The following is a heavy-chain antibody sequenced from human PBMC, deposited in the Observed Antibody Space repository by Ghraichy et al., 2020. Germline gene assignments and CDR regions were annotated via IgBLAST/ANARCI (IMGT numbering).Heavy chain of an antibody. CDR3: AKMHFSVGATPYFFDF. Sequence: GGSLRLSCAASGFTFSNYAMSWVRQAPGKGLEWLSTVSGSGGSTYYADSVRGRFTISRDNSKNTLYLQLNSLRDEDTAEYYYAKMHFSVGATPYFFDFWGQGTLVTVSS. V-gene: IGHV3-23*01. D-gene: IGHD1-26*01. J-gene: IGHJ4*02. CDR2: VSGSGGST. CDR1: GFTFSNYA.